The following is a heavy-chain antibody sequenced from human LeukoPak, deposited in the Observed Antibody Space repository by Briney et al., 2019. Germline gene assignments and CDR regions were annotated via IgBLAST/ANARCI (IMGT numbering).Heavy chain of an antibody. Sequence: GASVKVSYKVSGYSLSELSVHWVRQAPGIGLEWMGGFTPEHGETTYAQNFHGRVTMTEDTSTGTAYMALSSLRSDDTAMYYCATGDYGGIYFDFWGRGTLVTVSP. V-gene: IGHV1-24*01. CDR3: ATGDYGGIYFDF. CDR1: GYSLSELS. CDR2: FTPEHGET. J-gene: IGHJ4*02. D-gene: IGHD4-23*01.